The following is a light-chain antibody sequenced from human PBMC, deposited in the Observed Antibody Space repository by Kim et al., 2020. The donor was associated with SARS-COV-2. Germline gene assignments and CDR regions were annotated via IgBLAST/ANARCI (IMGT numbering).Light chain of an antibody. CDR2: DAS. CDR1: QSISNW. V-gene: IGKV1-5*01. Sequence: STLSASVGDRVTITCRASQSISNWLAWYQQKPGKAPKPLIYDASSLQSGVPSRFSGSGSGTEFTLTISSLQPDDSATYYCQRYNGYFGQGTKLEI. J-gene: IGKJ2*01. CDR3: QRYNGY.